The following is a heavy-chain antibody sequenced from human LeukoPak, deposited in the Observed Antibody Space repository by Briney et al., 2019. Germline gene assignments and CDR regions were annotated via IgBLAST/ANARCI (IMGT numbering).Heavy chain of an antibody. CDR1: GGSISNYY. D-gene: IGHD6-19*01. CDR2: IFYSGST. CDR3: ARKGSGGSYFDY. J-gene: IGHJ4*02. V-gene: IGHV4-59*08. Sequence: SETLSLTCTVSGGSISNYYWSWIRRPPGKGLEWIGNIFYSGSTNYNPSLKSRVTISVDTSKNQFSLKLSSVAAADTAVYYCARKGSGGSYFDYWGQGTLVTVSS.